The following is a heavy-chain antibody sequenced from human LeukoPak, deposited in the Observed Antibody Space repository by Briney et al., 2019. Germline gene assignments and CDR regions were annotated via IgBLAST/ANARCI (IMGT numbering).Heavy chain of an antibody. V-gene: IGHV3-64D*06. J-gene: IGHJ4*02. Sequence: GGSLRLSCSASGFTFRDYAMHWVRRAPGKGPEYVSAVGTNGISTYYADSVRGRFTISRDNAENTLFLQMSSLRADDTAVYYCVKGSQVVYSPSFDYWGQGILVTVSS. D-gene: IGHD2-2*01. CDR1: GFTFRDYA. CDR2: VGTNGIST. CDR3: VKGSQVVYSPSFDY.